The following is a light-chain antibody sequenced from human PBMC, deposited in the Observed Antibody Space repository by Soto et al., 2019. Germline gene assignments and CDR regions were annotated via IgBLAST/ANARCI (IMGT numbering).Light chain of an antibody. J-gene: IGKJ1*01. Sequence: EIVMTQSPATLSVSLGDSATVSCRASQSVSSNLAWYQLKPGQAPRLVIFGASSRATGTPERFSGSGSETDFTLTISRLEPEDFAVYYCHQYGSSPRTFGQGTKVDI. V-gene: IGKV3-20*01. CDR2: GAS. CDR3: HQYGSSPRT. CDR1: QSVSSN.